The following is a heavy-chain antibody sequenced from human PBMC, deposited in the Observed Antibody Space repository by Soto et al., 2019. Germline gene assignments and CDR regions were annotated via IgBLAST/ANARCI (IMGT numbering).Heavy chain of an antibody. Sequence: LRLSCVASGFTFSNYGMNWVRQAPGKGLEWVAVIWYDGSKKYYADSVEGRFTISRDNSKNTLYLQMNSLRAEDTAVYYCAKVGDSSGYIDMSYFDHWGQGTLVTVSS. CDR3: AKVGDSSGYIDMSYFDH. CDR2: IWYDGSKK. J-gene: IGHJ4*02. V-gene: IGHV3-33*06. CDR1: GFTFSNYG. D-gene: IGHD3-22*01.